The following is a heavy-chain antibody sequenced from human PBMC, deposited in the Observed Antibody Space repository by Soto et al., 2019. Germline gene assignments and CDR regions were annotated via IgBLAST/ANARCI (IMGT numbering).Heavy chain of an antibody. V-gene: IGHV1-69*06. CDR1: GGTFSSYA. J-gene: IGHJ6*02. CDR3: ARGGYSSTWSNLLDRSGLDV. D-gene: IGHD6-13*01. Sequence: SVKVSCQTSGGTFSSYASSWVRQAPGQGLEWMGGIVPIFRTTNYAQKLQGRVTITADTATYTVYMELSGVRAGDTAVYYCARGGYSSTWSNLLDRSGLDVWGQGTTVTVSS. CDR2: IVPIFRTT.